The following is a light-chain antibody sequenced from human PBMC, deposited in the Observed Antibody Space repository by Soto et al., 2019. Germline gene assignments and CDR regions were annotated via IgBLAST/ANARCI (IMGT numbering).Light chain of an antibody. CDR2: GAS. J-gene: IGKJ4*01. V-gene: IGKV3-15*01. CDR3: QQYNEWPPLT. Sequence: EIVMTQSPATLSVSPGERATLSCRASQSVNSNLAWYRQKPGQAPRLLIYGASTRATGIPARFSDSGSGTEFTLTINSLQSEDFAVYYCQQYNEWPPLTFGGGTKVEIK. CDR1: QSVNSN.